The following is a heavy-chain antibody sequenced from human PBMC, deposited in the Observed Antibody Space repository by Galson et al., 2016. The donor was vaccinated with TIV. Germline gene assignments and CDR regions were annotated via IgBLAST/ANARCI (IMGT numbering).Heavy chain of an antibody. CDR3: ARRYFDL. V-gene: IGHV3-7*01. CDR2: IKQDGSEK. Sequence: SCAASGFTFSDYWMHWVRQTPGKGLEWVANIKQDGSEKYYVDSVKGRFTISRDNAKSSLFLQMNSPRAEDTAVYYCARRYFDLWGRGTLVTVSS. J-gene: IGHJ2*01. CDR1: GFTFSDYW.